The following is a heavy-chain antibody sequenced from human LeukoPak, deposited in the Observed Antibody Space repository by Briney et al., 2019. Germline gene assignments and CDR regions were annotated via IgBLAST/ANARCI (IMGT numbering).Heavy chain of an antibody. V-gene: IGHV1-8*03. CDR1: GYTFTSYD. CDR3: ARNSADYYDSSPFDY. J-gene: IGHJ4*02. Sequence: GASVKVSCKASGYTFTSYDINWVRQATGQGLEWMGWMNPNSGNTGYAQKFQGRVTITTDESTSTAYMELSSLRSEDTAVYYCARNSADYYDSSPFDYWGQGTLVTVSS. D-gene: IGHD3-22*01. CDR2: MNPNSGNT.